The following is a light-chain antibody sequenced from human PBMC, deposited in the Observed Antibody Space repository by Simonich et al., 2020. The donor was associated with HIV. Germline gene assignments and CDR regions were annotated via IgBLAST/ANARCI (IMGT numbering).Light chain of an antibody. J-gene: IGKJ4*01. CDR3: QQYGSSPLT. CDR2: DAS. CDR1: QSVSSSY. Sequence: EIVLTQSPGTLSLSPGERATLSCRARQSVSSSYLAWYQQKPGLAPRLLIYDASSRATGIPDRFSGSGSGTDFTLTISRLEPEDFAVYYCQQYGSSPLTFGGGTKVEIK. V-gene: IGKV3D-20*01.